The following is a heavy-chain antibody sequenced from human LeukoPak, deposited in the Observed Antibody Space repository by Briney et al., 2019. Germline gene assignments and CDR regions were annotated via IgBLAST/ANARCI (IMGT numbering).Heavy chain of an antibody. D-gene: IGHD3-3*01. J-gene: IGHJ4*02. CDR1: GGTFSSYA. Sequence: SVKVSCKAPGGTFSSYAISWVRQAPGQGLEWMGRIIPIFGTANYAQKFQGRVTITTDESTSTAYMELSSLRSEDTAVYYCAREVWSGYYDYFDYWGQGTLVTVSS. CDR2: IIPIFGTA. CDR3: AREVWSGYYDYFDY. V-gene: IGHV1-69*05.